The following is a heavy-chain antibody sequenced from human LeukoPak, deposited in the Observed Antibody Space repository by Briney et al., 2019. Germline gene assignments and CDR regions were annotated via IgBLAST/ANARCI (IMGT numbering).Heavy chain of an antibody. CDR2: IYDTGAT. D-gene: IGHD6-13*01. V-gene: IGHV4-59*08. J-gene: IGHJ5*02. Sequence: SEALSLACTVSGGSISGYYWSWIRQSPGKRLEWIGYIYDTGATNYNPSLKSRFTISIDTSKNQFSLNLSSVTAADTAVYYCARLPLIATTRGGFDPWGQGTLVTVSS. CDR3: ARLPLIATTRGGFDP. CDR1: GGSISGYY.